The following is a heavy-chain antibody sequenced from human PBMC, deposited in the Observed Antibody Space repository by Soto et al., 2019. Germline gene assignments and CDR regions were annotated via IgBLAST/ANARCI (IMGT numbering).Heavy chain of an antibody. Sequence: GASLKISCKGSGYSFTSYWIGWVRQMPGKGLEVMGIIYPGDSDTRYSPSFQGQVTISADKSISTAYLQWSSLKASDTAIYYCAGGGVRGVITRTRDYYGMDVWGQGTTVTVSS. CDR1: GYSFTSYW. J-gene: IGHJ6*02. CDR3: AGGGVRGVITRTRDYYGMDV. CDR2: IYPGDSDT. V-gene: IGHV5-51*01. D-gene: IGHD3-10*01.